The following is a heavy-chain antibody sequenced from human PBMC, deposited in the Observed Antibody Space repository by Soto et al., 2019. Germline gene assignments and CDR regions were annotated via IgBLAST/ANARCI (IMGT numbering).Heavy chain of an antibody. Sequence: SETLSLTCAVYGGSFSGYYWSWIRQPPGKGLEWIGEINHSGSTNYNPSLKSRVTISVDTSKNQFSLKLSSVTAADTAVYYCARGHLGRITIFGVVIPAPRAFDIWGQGTMVTVSS. CDR3: ARGHLGRITIFGVVIPAPRAFDI. CDR1: GGSFSGYY. CDR2: INHSGST. V-gene: IGHV4-34*01. D-gene: IGHD3-3*01. J-gene: IGHJ3*02.